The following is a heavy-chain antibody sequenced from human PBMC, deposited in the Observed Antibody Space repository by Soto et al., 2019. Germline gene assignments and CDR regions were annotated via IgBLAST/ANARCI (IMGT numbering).Heavy chain of an antibody. D-gene: IGHD6-13*01. CDR1: GFTFSSYA. V-gene: IGHV3-23*01. J-gene: IGHJ4*02. CDR3: ASHSSSWYPLGYFDY. CDR2: ISGSGGST. Sequence: PGGSLRLSCAASGFTFSSYAMSWVRQAPGKGLEWVSAISGSGGSTYYADSVKGRFTISRDNSKNTLYLQMNSLRAEDTAVYYCASHSSSWYPLGYFDYWGQGTLVTVSS.